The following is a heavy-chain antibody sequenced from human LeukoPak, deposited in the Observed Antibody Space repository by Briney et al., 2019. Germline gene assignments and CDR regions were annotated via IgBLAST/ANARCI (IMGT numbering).Heavy chain of an antibody. CDR2: IKQEGSEK. CDR1: GFTFISNW. Sequence: GGSLRLSCAASGFTFISNWMSWVRQAPGKGLEWVANIKQEGSEKYYVDSVKGRFSISRDNAKNSLYLQMNSLRAEDTAVYYCARGGSCYDNWGQGTLVTVSS. J-gene: IGHJ4*02. V-gene: IGHV3-7*01. CDR3: ARGGSCYDN. D-gene: IGHD3-22*01.